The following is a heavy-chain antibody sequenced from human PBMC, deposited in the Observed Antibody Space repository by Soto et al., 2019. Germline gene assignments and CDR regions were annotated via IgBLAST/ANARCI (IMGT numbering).Heavy chain of an antibody. D-gene: IGHD3-10*01. CDR1: GGSFSCYY. J-gene: IGHJ6*02. CDR2: INHSGST. CDR3: ASLTRYGSGSYYSYYYYGMDV. V-gene: IGHV4-34*01. Sequence: PSETLSLTCAVYGGSFSCYYWSWIRQPPGKGLEWIGEINHSGSTNYNPSLKSRVTISVDTSKNQFSLKLSSVTAADTAVYYCASLTRYGSGSYYSYYYYGMDVWGQGTTVTVSS.